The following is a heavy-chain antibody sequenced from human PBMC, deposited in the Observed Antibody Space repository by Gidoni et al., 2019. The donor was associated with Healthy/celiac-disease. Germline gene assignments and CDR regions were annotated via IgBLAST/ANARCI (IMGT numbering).Heavy chain of an antibody. D-gene: IGHD5-18*01. Sequence: QVQLVESGGGVVQPGRSLRLSCAASGFTFSSYGMHWVRQAPGKGLEWVAVITYDGSNKYYADSVKGRFTISRDKSKNTLYLQMNSLRAEDTAVYYCAKDLGSYGYYLDYWGQGTLVTVSS. CDR1: GFTFSSYG. J-gene: IGHJ4*02. V-gene: IGHV3-30*18. CDR3: AKDLGSYGYYLDY. CDR2: ITYDGSNK.